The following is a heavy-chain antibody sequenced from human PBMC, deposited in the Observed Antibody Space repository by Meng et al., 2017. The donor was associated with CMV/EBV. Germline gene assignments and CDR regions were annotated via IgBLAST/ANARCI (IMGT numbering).Heavy chain of an antibody. V-gene: IGHV3-23*01. CDR2: ISGSGGST. D-gene: IGHD3-3*01. CDR1: GFTFSSYA. J-gene: IGHJ6*02. Sequence: GESLKISCAASGFTFSSYAMSWVRQAPGKGLEWVSAISGSGGSTYHADSVKGRFTISRDNSKNTLYLQMNSLRAEDTAVYYCAKDQGSLIFGVVITSYYYYGMDVWGQGTTVTVSS. CDR3: AKDQGSLIFGVVITSYYYYGMDV.